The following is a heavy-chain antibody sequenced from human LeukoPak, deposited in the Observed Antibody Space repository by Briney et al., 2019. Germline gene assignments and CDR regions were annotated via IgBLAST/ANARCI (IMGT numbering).Heavy chain of an antibody. CDR3: GRKGEGPRSKDFDY. V-gene: IGHV1-2*02. Sequence: ASMKVSCKSSGFTFTDHYIHWVRQGPGQGLGWMGYIGPHSTFTSSPQEFQGRVTMTRDASISTAYMELTRLTSDDTAVYYCGRKGEGPRSKDFDYWGQGTLVTVSS. D-gene: IGHD2-21*01. J-gene: IGHJ4*02. CDR1: GFTFTDHY. CDR2: IGPHSTFT.